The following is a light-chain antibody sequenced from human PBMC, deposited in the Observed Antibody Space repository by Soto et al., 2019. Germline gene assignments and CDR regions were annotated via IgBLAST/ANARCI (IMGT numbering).Light chain of an antibody. J-gene: IGKJ2*01. V-gene: IGKV1-33*01. Sequence: DIQMSQSPSSLSASVGDRATITCQASQDISNYLNWYQHKPGKAPKLLIFRASNLETGVPSRFSGGGSGTQFIFTISSLQPEDIATYYCQQYDNLPSYTFGPGTKLEIK. CDR2: RAS. CDR3: QQYDNLPSYT. CDR1: QDISNY.